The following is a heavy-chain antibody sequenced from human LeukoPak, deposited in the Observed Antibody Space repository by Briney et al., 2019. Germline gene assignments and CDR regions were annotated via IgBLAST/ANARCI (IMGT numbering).Heavy chain of an antibody. CDR3: ARDPHYYYYGLDV. V-gene: IGHV3-11*01. CDR1: GSTFSDYY. CDR2: ISSSGSTI. Sequence: GGSLRLSCAASGSTFSDYYMSWIRQAPGKGLEWVSYISSSGSTIYYADSVKGRFTISRDNAKNSLYLQMNSVRAEDTAVYYCARDPHYYYYGLDVWGQGTTVTVSS. J-gene: IGHJ6*02.